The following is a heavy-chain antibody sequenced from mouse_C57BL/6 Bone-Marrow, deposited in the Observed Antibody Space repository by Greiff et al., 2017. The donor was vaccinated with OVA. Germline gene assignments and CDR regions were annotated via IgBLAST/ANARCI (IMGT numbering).Heavy chain of an antibody. CDR3: TTGGSGSSYYFDY. CDR2: IDPENGDT. D-gene: IGHD1-1*01. CDR1: GFNIKDDY. J-gene: IGHJ2*01. V-gene: IGHV14-4*01. Sequence: EVQLQQSGAELVRPGASVKLSCTASGFNIKDDYMHWVKQRPEQGLEWIGWIDPENGDTEYASKFQGKATITADTSSNTAYLQLSSLTSEDTAVYYCTTGGSGSSYYFDYWGQGTTLTVSS.